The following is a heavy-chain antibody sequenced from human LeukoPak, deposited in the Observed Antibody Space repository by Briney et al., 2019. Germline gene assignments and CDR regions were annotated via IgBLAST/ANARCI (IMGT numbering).Heavy chain of an antibody. D-gene: IGHD3-9*01. V-gene: IGHV4-34*01. J-gene: IGHJ4*02. CDR1: GGSFSGYY. CDR2: INHSGSN. Sequence: AETLSLTCAVYGGSFSGYYWSWIRKPPGKGLGWIGEINHSGSNNYNPSLKSRVTISVDTSKNQFSLKLSSVNAADTAVYYCARNGYYDILTGYYPFDYWGQGTLVTVSS. CDR3: ARNGYYDILTGYYPFDY.